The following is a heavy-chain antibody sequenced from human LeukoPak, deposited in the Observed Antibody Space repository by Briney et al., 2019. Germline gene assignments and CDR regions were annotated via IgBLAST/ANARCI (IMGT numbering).Heavy chain of an antibody. CDR1: GFTFSDDH. J-gene: IGHJ4*02. Sequence: GGSLRLSCAVSGFTFSDDHMSWIRQAPGKGLEWVSYISSSDNTIYYADSVKGRFTISRDNAKNSLYLQMNSLRAEDTAVYYCARYNSDFFDYWGQGTLVTVSS. CDR2: ISSSDNTI. V-gene: IGHV3-11*04. D-gene: IGHD6-25*01. CDR3: ARYNSDFFDY.